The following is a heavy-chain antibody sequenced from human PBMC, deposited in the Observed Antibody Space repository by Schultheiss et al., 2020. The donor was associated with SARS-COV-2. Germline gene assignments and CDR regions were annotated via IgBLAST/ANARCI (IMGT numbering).Heavy chain of an antibody. V-gene: IGHV3-21*01. CDR1: GFTFDDYA. J-gene: IGHJ4*02. D-gene: IGHD2-15*01. CDR3: ARAKADGSCYDY. Sequence: GESLKISCAASGFTFDDYAMHWVRQAPGKGLEWVSSISSSSSYIYYADSVKGRFTISRDNAKNSLYLQMNSLRAEDTAVYYCARAKADGSCYDYWGQGTLVTVSS. CDR2: ISSSSSYI.